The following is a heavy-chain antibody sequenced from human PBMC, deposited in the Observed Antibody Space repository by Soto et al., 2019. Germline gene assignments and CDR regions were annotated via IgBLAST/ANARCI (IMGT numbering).Heavy chain of an antibody. V-gene: IGHV2-5*02. J-gene: IGHJ4*02. CDR3: AHRSNRPGWERFDY. Sequence: GSGPTLVNPTQPLTLTCTFSGFSLSISAVGVGWIRQPPGKALEWLALIYWDDDKRYSPSLKSRLTITKDTSKNQVVLTLTNIEPVDTATYCCAHRSNRPGWERFDYWGQGTLVTVSS. CDR1: GFSLSISAVG. D-gene: IGHD1-26*01. CDR2: IYWDDDK.